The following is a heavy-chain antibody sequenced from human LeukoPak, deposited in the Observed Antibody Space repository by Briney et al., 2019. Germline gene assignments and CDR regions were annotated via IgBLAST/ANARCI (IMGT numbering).Heavy chain of an antibody. J-gene: IGHJ4*02. V-gene: IGHV3-74*01. Sequence: GGSLRLSCAASGFTFSSYLMHWVRQAPGKGLVWVSHINSDESSTSYADSVKGRFTISRDNAKNTLYLQMNSLRAEDTAIYYCARGSDGWFAFDYWGQGILVTVSS. CDR1: GFTFSSYL. D-gene: IGHD6-19*01. CDR2: INSDESST. CDR3: ARGSDGWFAFDY.